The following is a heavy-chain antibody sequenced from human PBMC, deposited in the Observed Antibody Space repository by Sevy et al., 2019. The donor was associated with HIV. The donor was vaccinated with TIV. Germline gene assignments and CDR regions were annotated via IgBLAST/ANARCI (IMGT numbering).Heavy chain of an antibody. CDR1: GYTFTSYD. CDR3: AGLMITFGGVIAYYFDY. V-gene: IGHV1-8*01. J-gene: IGHJ4*02. CDR2: MNPNSGNT. D-gene: IGHD3-16*02. Sequence: ASVKVSCKASGYTFTSYDINWVRQATGQGLEWMGWMNPNSGNTGYVQKFQGRVTMTRNTSISTAYMELSSLGSGDTAVYYCAGLMITFGGVIAYYFDYWGQGTLVTVSS.